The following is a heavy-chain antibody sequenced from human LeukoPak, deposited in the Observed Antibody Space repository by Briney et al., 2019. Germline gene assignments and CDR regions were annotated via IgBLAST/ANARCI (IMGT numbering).Heavy chain of an antibody. D-gene: IGHD2-15*01. J-gene: IGHJ6*02. Sequence: ASVKVSCKASGYTFYNYAINWVRQAPGQGLEWMGRISVYNGDTNYAQRLQGRVTMTADTSTSTAYIELRSLTSDDTAVYYCARGHDTVVRVAARYYGMDVWGQGTTVTVSS. V-gene: IGHV1-18*01. CDR3: ARGHDTVVRVAARYYGMDV. CDR2: ISVYNGDT. CDR1: GYTFYNYA.